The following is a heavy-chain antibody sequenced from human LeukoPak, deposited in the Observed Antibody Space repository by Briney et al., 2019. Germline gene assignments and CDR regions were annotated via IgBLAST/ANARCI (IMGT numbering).Heavy chain of an antibody. J-gene: IGHJ4*02. CDR2: IYYSGST. CDR3: ARRGSTGTTTVDY. V-gene: IGHV4-31*03. D-gene: IGHD1-1*01. CDR1: GGSISSGGYY. Sequence: SQTLSLTCTVSGGSISSGGYYWSWIRQHPGKGLEWIGYIYYSGSTYYNPSLKSRVTISVDTSKNQFSLNLNSVTAADTAVYYCARRGSTGTTTVDYWGQGTLVTVSS.